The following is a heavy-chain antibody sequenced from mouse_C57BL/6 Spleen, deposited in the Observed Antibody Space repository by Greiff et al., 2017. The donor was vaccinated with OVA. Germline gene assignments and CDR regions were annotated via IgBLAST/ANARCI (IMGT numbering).Heavy chain of an antibody. J-gene: IGHJ2*01. V-gene: IGHV1-81*01. D-gene: IGHD2-2*01. Sequence: VQRVESGAELARPGASVKLSCQASGYTFTSYGISWVKQRTGQGLEWIGEIYPRSGNTYYNEKFKGKATLTADKSSSTAYMELRSLTSEYSAVYFCASGNYGYDEYYFDYWGQGTTLTVSS. CDR1: GYTFTSYG. CDR2: IYPRSGNT. CDR3: ASGNYGYDEYYFDY.